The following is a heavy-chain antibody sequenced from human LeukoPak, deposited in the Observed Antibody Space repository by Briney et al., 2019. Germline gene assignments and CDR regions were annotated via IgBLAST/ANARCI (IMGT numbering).Heavy chain of an antibody. CDR1: GFTFSRYV. D-gene: IGHD2-15*01. Sequence: GGSLRLSCAASGFTFSRYVMSWVRQAPGKGPEWVSTVSGSGGSTYYADSVKGRFTISRDNSKNTLYLQMNNLRAEDTAVYYCAKEGYGPIDYWGQGTLVTVSS. J-gene: IGHJ4*02. V-gene: IGHV3-23*01. CDR3: AKEGYGPIDY. CDR2: VSGSGGST.